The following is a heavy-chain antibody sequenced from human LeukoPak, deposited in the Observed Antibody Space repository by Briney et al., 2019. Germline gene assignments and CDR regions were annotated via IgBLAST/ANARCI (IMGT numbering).Heavy chain of an antibody. V-gene: IGHV3-74*01. J-gene: IGHJ4*02. CDR1: GFTFSTYW. Sequence: GGSLRLSCAASGFTFSTYWMHWVRQTPGQGLVWVSRISRDGTTTTYADSVKGRFTISRDNAKNTLYLEMNSLRAEDTAVYFCARDGVGASHDYWGQGTLVTVSS. CDR2: ISRDGTTT. D-gene: IGHD1-26*01. CDR3: ARDGVGASHDY.